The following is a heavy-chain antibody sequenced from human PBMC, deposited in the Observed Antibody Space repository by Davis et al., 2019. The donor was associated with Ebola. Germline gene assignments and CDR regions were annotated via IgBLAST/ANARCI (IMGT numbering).Heavy chain of an antibody. CDR1: GGTFSSYA. J-gene: IGHJ6*02. CDR3: ARDTPLGVAFMDV. V-gene: IGHV1-69*13. CDR2: IIPIFGTA. Sequence: AASVKVSCKASGGTFSSYAISWVRQAPGQGLEWMGGIIPIFGTANYAQKFQGRVTITADESTSTAYMELSSLRSEDTAVYYCARDTPLGVAFMDVWGQGTTVTVSS. D-gene: IGHD2-15*01.